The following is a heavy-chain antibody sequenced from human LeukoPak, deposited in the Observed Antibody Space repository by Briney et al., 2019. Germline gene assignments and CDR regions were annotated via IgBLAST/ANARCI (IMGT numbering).Heavy chain of an antibody. D-gene: IGHD5-18*01. CDR3: ARGYSYGLLDAFDI. CDR2: IGTAGDT. Sequence: PGGSLRLSCAASGFTFSSYDMHWVRQATGKGLEWVSAIGTAGDTYYPGSVKGRFTISRENAKNSLYLQMNSRRAGDTAVYYCARGYSYGLLDAFDIWGQGTMVTVSS. V-gene: IGHV3-13*01. J-gene: IGHJ3*02. CDR1: GFTFSSYD.